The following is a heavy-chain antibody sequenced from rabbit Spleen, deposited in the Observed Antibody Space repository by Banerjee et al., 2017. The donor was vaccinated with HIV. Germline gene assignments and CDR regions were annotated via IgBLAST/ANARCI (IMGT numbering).Heavy chain of an antibody. V-gene: IGHV1S40*01. CDR3: ARDAGTSFSTYGMDL. CDR1: GFDLSNYYY. D-gene: IGHD8-1*01. CDR2: IWTGDGNT. J-gene: IGHJ6*01. Sequence: QSLQESGGGLFQPGGSLALTCKASGFDLSNYYYMCWVRQPPGKGLEWIGCIWTGDGNTYYASWAKGRFTISKTSSTLTLQMTSLTAADTATYFCARDAGTSFSTYGMDLWGPGTLVTVS.